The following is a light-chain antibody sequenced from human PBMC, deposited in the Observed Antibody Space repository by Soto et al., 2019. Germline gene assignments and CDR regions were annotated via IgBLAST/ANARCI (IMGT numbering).Light chain of an antibody. CDR2: WAS. CDR3: QQYYTTPRT. Sequence: DIVMTQSPDSLTVSLGERATINCKSSQTVLYSSNNKNYLAWYQHKPGQPPKLLIYWASTREFGVPDRFSGSGSAADFTLTSSSLQAEDVAVYYGQQYYTTPRTFGQGTKVEIK. V-gene: IGKV4-1*01. CDR1: QTVLYSSNNKNY. J-gene: IGKJ1*01.